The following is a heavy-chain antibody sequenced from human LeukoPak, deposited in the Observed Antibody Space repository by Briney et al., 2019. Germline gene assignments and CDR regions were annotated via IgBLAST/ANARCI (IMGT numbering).Heavy chain of an antibody. J-gene: IGHJ3*02. CDR2: IYPGDSDT. V-gene: IGHV5-51*01. CDR3: ARSRAPGAADAFDI. CDR1: GYSFTSYW. D-gene: IGHD7-27*01. Sequence: GESLKISCKDSGYSFTSYWIGWVRQLPGKGLEFMGIIYPGDSDTRYSPSFQGQVTISADKSINTAYLQWSSLKAPDTAMYYCARSRAPGAADAFDIWGQGTMVTVSS.